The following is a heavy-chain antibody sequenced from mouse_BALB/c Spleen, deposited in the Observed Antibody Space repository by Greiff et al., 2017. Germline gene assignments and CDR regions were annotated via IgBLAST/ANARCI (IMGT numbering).Heavy chain of an antibody. CDR3: ARRGDGYDGNYAMDY. D-gene: IGHD2-2*01. V-gene: IGHV1S41*01. Sequence: GLEWIGRIAPGSGSTYYNEMFKGKATLTVDTSSSTAYIQLSSLSSEDSAVYFCARRGDGYDGNYAMDYWGQGTSVTVSA. J-gene: IGHJ4*01. CDR2: IAPGSGST.